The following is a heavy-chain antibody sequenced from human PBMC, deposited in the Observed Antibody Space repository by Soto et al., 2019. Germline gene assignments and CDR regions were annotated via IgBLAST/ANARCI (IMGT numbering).Heavy chain of an antibody. CDR1: GYTFTSFW. Sequence: PGESLKISCKGSGYTFTSFWIGWVRQMPGKGLEWMGIIYPGDSDIRYSPSFQGQVTISADKSISTAYLQWSSLKASDTAMYYCARNFWSGYPPLGVDVWGQGTTVTVSS. CDR2: IYPGDSDI. V-gene: IGHV5-51*01. D-gene: IGHD3-3*01. CDR3: ARNFWSGYPPLGVDV. J-gene: IGHJ6*02.